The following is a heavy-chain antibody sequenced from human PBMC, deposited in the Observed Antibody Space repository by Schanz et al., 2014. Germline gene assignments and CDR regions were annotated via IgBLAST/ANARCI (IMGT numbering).Heavy chain of an antibody. CDR3: AKDFTGSGIFFNS. D-gene: IGHD3-10*01. J-gene: IGHJ4*02. CDR2: IYINSGST. Sequence: EVQLVESGGGLIQPGGSLRLSCAVSGFSVSTNYMSWVRQAPGKGLEWVSSIYINSGSTNYADSVKGRFTISRDNAKNTLYLQMNSLRAEDTAVYYCAKDFTGSGIFFNSGGQGTLVSVSS. CDR1: GFSVSTNY. V-gene: IGHV3-53*01.